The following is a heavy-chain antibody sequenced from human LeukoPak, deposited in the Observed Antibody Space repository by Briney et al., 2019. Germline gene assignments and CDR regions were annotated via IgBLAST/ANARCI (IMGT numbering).Heavy chain of an antibody. CDR2: ISSSSSTI. V-gene: IGHV3-48*04. Sequence: PGGSLRLSCAASGFTFSSYSMNWVRQAPGKGLEWVSYISSSSSTIYYADSVKGRFTISRDNAKNSLYLQMNSLRAEDTALYYCAKGPGYSSSWYPLWGQGTLVTVSS. J-gene: IGHJ4*02. CDR1: GFTFSSYS. CDR3: AKGPGYSSSWYPL. D-gene: IGHD6-13*01.